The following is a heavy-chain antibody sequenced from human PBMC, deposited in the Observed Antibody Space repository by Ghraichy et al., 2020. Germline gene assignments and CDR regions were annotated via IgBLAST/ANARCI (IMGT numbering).Heavy chain of an antibody. D-gene: IGHD2-2*01. J-gene: IGHJ6*03. CDR3: ASPESGSTSTPGDYYMDV. CDR2: IYYSGST. Sequence: ESLNISCTVSGGSISSSSYYWGWIRQPPGKGLEWIGSIYYSGSTYYNPSLKSRVTISVDTSKNQFSLKLSSVTAADTAVYYCASPESGSTSTPGDYYMDVWGKGTTVTVSS. CDR1: GGSISSSSYY. V-gene: IGHV4-39*01.